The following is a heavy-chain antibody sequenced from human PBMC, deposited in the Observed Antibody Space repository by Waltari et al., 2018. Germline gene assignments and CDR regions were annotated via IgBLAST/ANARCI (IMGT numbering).Heavy chain of an antibody. J-gene: IGHJ4*02. Sequence: EVRVGESGGGLVNPEGSLRLSCAAAGFTFGSHAMNLCRLAPGKGLEWVSCISSTSNYIYYADSVKGRFTISRNNAKNSLYLQMNSLRAEDTAVYYCARDGLEMATIPGDYWGQGTLVTVSS. D-gene: IGHD5-12*01. CDR2: ISSTSNYI. V-gene: IGHV3-21*01. CDR3: ARDGLEMATIPGDY. CDR1: GFTFGSHA.